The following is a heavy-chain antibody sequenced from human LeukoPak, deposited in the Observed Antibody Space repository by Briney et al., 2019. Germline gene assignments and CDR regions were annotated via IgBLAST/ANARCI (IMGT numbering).Heavy chain of an antibody. V-gene: IGHV3-7*01. CDR2: INQDGSTQ. J-gene: IGHJ4*02. CDR3: SRSLDY. Sequence: GGSLRLSCAASGFPFSGYWMDCVRQAPGKGMEWVANINQDGSTQYYAASVKGRFTISRDNAKSSLYLQMNILRAEDTAVYYCSRSLDYLGQGALVTVSS. CDR1: GFPFSGYW.